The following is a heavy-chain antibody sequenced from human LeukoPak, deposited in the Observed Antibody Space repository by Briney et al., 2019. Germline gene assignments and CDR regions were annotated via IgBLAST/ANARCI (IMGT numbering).Heavy chain of an antibody. Sequence: GGSLRLSCAASGFTVSSNYMSWLRQAPGKGLEWVSTIYSRGTTFYADSVKGRFTISRDNSKNTLYLQMNSLRAEDTAIYYCARASSVGAAGLFDYWGLGTLVTVSS. CDR2: IYSRGTT. CDR3: ARASSVGAAGLFDY. CDR1: GFTVSSNY. D-gene: IGHD6-13*01. V-gene: IGHV3-53*01. J-gene: IGHJ4*02.